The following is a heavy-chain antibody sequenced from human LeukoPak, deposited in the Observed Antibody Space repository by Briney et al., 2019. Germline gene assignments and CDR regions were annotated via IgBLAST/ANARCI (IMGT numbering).Heavy chain of an antibody. CDR2: IYWNDDK. CDR1: GFSLSTRKVG. CDR3: AHQRQIGDCDSTSCLGDMDV. V-gene: IGHV2-5*01. J-gene: IGHJ6*02. D-gene: IGHD2-2*01. Sequence: SGPTLVNPTQTLTLTCTFSGFSLSTRKVGVGWIRQPPGKALEWLAVIYWNDDKRYSPSLENRLTITKDTSKNQVVLTMTNMDPVDTATYYCAHQRQIGDCDSTSCLGDMDVWGQGATVSVSS.